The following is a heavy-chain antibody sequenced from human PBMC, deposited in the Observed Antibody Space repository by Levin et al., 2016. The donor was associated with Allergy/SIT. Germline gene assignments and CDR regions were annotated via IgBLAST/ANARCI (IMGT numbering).Heavy chain of an antibody. CDR2: FYNDGRT. J-gene: IGHJ5*02. CDR3: ARDIGRYYGSGNTFDP. D-gene: IGHD3-10*01. Sequence: VRQAPGKGLEWVSVFYNDGRTFYADSVKGRFTISRDNSKNTVYLQMNSLRAEDTAVYYCARDIGRYYGSGNTFDPWGQGTLVTVSS. V-gene: IGHV3-53*01.